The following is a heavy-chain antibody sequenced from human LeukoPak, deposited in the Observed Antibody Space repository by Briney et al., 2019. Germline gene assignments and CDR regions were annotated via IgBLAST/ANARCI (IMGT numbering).Heavy chain of an antibody. CDR2: ISYDGSNK. Sequence: GGSLRLSCAASGFTFSSYAMHWVRQAPGKGQEWVAVISYDGSNKYYADSVKGRFTISRDNSKNTLYLQTNSLRAEDTAVYYCARSPLGYCSGGSCHFDYWGQGTLVTVSS. CDR1: GFTFSSYA. D-gene: IGHD2-15*01. V-gene: IGHV3-30*04. CDR3: ARSPLGYCSGGSCHFDY. J-gene: IGHJ4*02.